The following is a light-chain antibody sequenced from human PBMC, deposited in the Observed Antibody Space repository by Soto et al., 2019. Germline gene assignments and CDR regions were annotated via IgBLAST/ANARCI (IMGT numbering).Light chain of an antibody. CDR3: QSYDTSLGAHVV. Sequence: QSVLTQPPSVSGAPGQRVTISSTGTSSNIATRYDVHWYQQIPGTAPRLLIYGNFYRPSGVPARFSGSKSGASAFLVITGLQAEDEADYYCQSYDTSLGAHVVFGGGTKLTVL. CDR1: SSNIATRYD. J-gene: IGLJ2*01. CDR2: GNF. V-gene: IGLV1-40*01.